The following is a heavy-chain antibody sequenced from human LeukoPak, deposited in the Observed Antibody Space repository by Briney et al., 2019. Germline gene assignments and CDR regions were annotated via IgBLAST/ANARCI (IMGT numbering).Heavy chain of an antibody. CDR2: INPSGGST. V-gene: IGHV1-46*01. CDR1: GYTFTSYY. J-gene: IGHJ6*03. CDR3: ARVVPVYYYMDV. D-gene: IGHD2-2*01. Sequence: GASVKVSCKASGYTFTSYYMHWVRQAPGQGLEWMGMINPSGGSTSYAQKFQGRVTMTRDMSTGTVYMELSSLRSEDTAVYYCARVVPVYYYMDVWGKGTTVTVSS.